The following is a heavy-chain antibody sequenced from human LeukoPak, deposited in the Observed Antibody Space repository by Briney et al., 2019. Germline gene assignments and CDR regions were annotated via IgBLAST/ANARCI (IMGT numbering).Heavy chain of an antibody. CDR2: IKQDGSEK. J-gene: IGHJ4*02. Sequence: GGSLRLSCAASAFTFSSYWMSWVRQAPGKGLEWVANIKQDGSEKYYVDSVKGRFTISRDNAKNSLYLKMNSLRAEDTAVYYCARDPPRGRFPDYWGQGTLVTVSS. CDR1: AFTFSSYW. V-gene: IGHV3-7*01. D-gene: IGHD3-10*01. CDR3: ARDPPRGRFPDY.